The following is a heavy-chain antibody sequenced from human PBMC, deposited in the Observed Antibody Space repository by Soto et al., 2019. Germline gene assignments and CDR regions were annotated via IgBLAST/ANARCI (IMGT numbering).Heavy chain of an antibody. Sequence: GASVKVSCKASGYTFTSYGISWVRQTPGQGLEWIGWISAYNGNTNFAQKLQGRVTMTTDTSTSTAYMELRSLRSDVTAVYYCARVRVARFPTGMLNWFDPWGQGTLVTVSS. V-gene: IGHV1-18*01. CDR3: ARVRVARFPTGMLNWFDP. CDR2: ISAYNGNT. D-gene: IGHD2-8*01. CDR1: GYTFTSYG. J-gene: IGHJ5*02.